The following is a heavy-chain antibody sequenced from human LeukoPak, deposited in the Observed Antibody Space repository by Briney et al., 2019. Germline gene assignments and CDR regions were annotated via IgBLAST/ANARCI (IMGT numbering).Heavy chain of an antibody. V-gene: IGHV1-2*02. D-gene: IGHD5-18*01. CDR3: GYSYGYVVDY. CDR2: INPNSGGT. J-gene: IGHJ4*02. Sequence: ASVKVSCKASGYTFTGYYMHWVRQAPGQGLEWMGWINPNSGGTNYAQKFQGRVTITADESTSTAYMELSSLRSEDTAVYYCGYSYGYVVDYWGQGTLVTVSS. CDR1: GYTFTGYY.